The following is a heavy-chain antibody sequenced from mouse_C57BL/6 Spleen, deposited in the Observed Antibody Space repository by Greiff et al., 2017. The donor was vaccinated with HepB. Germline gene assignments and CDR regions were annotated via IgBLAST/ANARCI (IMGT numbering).Heavy chain of an antibody. CDR2: IRNKANNHAT. J-gene: IGHJ4*01. V-gene: IGHV6-6*01. CDR1: GFTFSDAW. Sequence: EVQGVESGGGLVQPGGSMKLSCAASGFTFSDAWMDWVRQSPEKGLEWVAEIRNKANNHATYYAESVKGRFTISRDDSKSSVYLQMNSLRAEDTGIYYCTPFPYWEDYAMDYWGQGTSVTVSS. CDR3: TPFPYWEDYAMDY. D-gene: IGHD4-1*01.